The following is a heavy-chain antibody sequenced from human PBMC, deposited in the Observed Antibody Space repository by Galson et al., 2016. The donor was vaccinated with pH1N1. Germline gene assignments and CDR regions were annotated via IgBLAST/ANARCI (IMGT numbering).Heavy chain of an antibody. J-gene: IGHJ4*02. CDR3: ARPAEQQWLVILPFGY. Sequence: SLRLSCAASGFAFSSYEMNWVRQAPGKGLEWVSHISRSGSTIHYADSVKGRFTVSRDNAKDSLYLQMNSLRAEDTAVYYCARPAEQQWLVILPFGYRGQGILVTVSS. CDR1: GFAFSSYE. V-gene: IGHV3-48*03. CDR2: ISRSGSTI. D-gene: IGHD6-19*01.